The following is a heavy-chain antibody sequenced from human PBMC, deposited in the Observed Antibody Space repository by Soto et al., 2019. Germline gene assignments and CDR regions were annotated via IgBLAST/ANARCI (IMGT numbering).Heavy chain of an antibody. V-gene: IGHV4-30-4*01. Sequence: QVQLQESGPGLVKPSQTLSLTCTVSGGSISSGDYYWGWIRQPPGKCLEWIGYIYYSGSTYYNPSLKRRVTISVDTSKNQFSLKLSSVTAADTAVYYCARDSPSLYNWFDPWGQETLVTVSS. J-gene: IGHJ5*02. CDR1: GGSISSGDYY. CDR3: ARDSPSLYNWFDP. CDR2: IYYSGST.